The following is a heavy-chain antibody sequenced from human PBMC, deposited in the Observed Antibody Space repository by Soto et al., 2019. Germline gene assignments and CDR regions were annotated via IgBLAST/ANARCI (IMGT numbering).Heavy chain of an antibody. J-gene: IGHJ4*02. D-gene: IGHD3-3*01. V-gene: IGHV4-34*01. CDR2: INHSGST. CDR1: GGSFSGYY. Sequence: QVQLQQWGAGLLKPSETLSLTCAVYGGSFSGYYWSWIRQPPGKGLEWIGEINHSGSTNYNPSLKGRVTISVDTSKYQFSLKLSTVTASDTAVYYCASSSKWGSGYYPFDYWGQGTLVTVSS. CDR3: ASSSKWGSGYYPFDY.